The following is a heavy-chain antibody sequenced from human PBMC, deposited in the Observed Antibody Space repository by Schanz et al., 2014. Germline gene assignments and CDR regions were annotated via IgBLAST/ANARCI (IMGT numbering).Heavy chain of an antibody. CDR1: GFTLSNSD. V-gene: IGHV3-13*01. CDR2: IGYLGDT. CDR3: AREQIMAAAGLVDY. D-gene: IGHD6-13*01. Sequence: EVQLVESGGGLVQPGGSLRLSCAASGFTLSNSDMHWVRQGTGKGLEWVSTIGYLGDTYYPDSVEGRFTISRDNSKNTLYLQMNSLRAEDTSVYFCAREQIMAAAGLVDYWGHGTLVTVSS. J-gene: IGHJ4*01.